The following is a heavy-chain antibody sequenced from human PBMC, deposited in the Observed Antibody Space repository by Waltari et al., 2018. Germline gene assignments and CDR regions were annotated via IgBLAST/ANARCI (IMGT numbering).Heavy chain of an antibody. Sequence: QLQLQESGPRLVRPSETLSLICRVSGVSITSTRHYWAWIRQSPGQGLEWIGTVSYSGTTSISPSLKSRVSVSRDTSKNQVSLILGSVTAADMAVYYCATYIGASVGTAAFDVWGQGTMVTVSS. D-gene: IGHD5-12*01. CDR1: GVSITSTRHY. CDR3: ATYIGASVGTAAFDV. J-gene: IGHJ3*01. V-gene: IGHV4-39*01. CDR2: VSYSGTT.